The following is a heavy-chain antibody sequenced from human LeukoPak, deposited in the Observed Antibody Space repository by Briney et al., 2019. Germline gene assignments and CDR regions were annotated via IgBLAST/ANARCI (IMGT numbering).Heavy chain of an antibody. CDR1: GFIFSSYF. CDR2: ISGSGGTT. D-gene: IGHD3-10*01. J-gene: IGHJ4*02. CDR3: AKLVGRYYGSGTSYNLDY. V-gene: IGHV3-23*01. Sequence: GGSLRLSCAASGFIFSSYFMSWVRQAPGKGLEWVSSISGSGGTTLYADSVKGRFTISRDNSKNTLYLQMNNLRAEDTAVYYCAKLVGRYYGSGTSYNLDYWGQGTLVTVSS.